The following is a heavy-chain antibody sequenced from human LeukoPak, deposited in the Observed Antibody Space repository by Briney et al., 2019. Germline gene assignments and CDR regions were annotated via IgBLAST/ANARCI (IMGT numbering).Heavy chain of an antibody. CDR2: IYYSGST. D-gene: IGHD2-2*01. Sequence: SETLSLTCTVSGGSISSSSYLWGWIRQPPGKGLDWIGSIYYSGSTYYNPSLKSRVTMSVDTSKSQFSLKLRSVTAADTAVYYCARGRRVYCTSTSCYYYFDYWGQGTLVTVSS. J-gene: IGHJ4*02. V-gene: IGHV4-39*01. CDR1: GGSISSSSYL. CDR3: ARGRRVYCTSTSCYYYFDY.